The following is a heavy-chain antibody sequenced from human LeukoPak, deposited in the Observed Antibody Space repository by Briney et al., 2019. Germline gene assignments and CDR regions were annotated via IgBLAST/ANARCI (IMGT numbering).Heavy chain of an antibody. V-gene: IGHV1-2*04. CDR2: INPNSGGT. D-gene: IGHD3-22*01. CDR1: GYTFTGCY. J-gene: IGHJ5*02. Sequence: ASVKVSCKASGYTFTGCYMHWVRQAPGQGLEWMGWINPNSGGTNYAQKFQGWVTMTRDTSISTAYMELSRLRSDDTAVYYCARMDSSGYSNWFDPWGQGTLVTVSS. CDR3: ARMDSSGYSNWFDP.